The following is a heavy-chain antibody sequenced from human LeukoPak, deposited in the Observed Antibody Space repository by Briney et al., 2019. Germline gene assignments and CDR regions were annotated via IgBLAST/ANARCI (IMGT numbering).Heavy chain of an antibody. D-gene: IGHD3-22*01. Sequence: PGGSLRLSCAASGFTFSSHGMSWVRQAPGKGLEWVSGISDSDASTYADSVKGRFTISRDNSKNTLYLQMNSLRAEDTAVYYCARAGYYYVFDAFDIWGQGTMVTVSS. V-gene: IGHV3-23*01. CDR3: ARAGYYYVFDAFDI. J-gene: IGHJ3*02. CDR1: GFTFSSHG. CDR2: ISDSDAST.